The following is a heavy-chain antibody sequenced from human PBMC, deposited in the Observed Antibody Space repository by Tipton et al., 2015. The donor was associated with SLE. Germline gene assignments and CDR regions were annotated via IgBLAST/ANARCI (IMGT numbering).Heavy chain of an antibody. CDR3: AKERQNYFYYGMDV. CDR2: LRYDGSNR. J-gene: IGHJ6*02. CDR1: GFTFSHYA. V-gene: IGHV3-30*02. Sequence: GSLRLSCAASGFTFSHYAMHWVRQAPGKGLEWVAFLRYDGSNRYYADSVKGRFTISRDNSKNTLYLQMNSLRVEDTAVYYCAKERQNYFYYGMDVWGQGTTVTVSS.